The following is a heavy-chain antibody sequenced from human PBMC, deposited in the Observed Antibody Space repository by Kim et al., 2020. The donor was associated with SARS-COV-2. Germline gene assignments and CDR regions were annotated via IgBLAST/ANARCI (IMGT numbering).Heavy chain of an antibody. CDR2: IWYDGSNK. J-gene: IGHJ6*02. D-gene: IGHD2-2*01. CDR3: AKAPRVVPAAMISYYGMDV. CDR1: GFTFSSYG. V-gene: IGHV3-33*06. Sequence: GGSLRLSCAASGFTFSSYGMHWVRQAPGKGLEWVAVIWYDGSNKYYADSVKGRFTISRDNSKNTLYLQMNSLRAEDTAVYYCAKAPRVVPAAMISYYGMDVWGQGTTVTVSS.